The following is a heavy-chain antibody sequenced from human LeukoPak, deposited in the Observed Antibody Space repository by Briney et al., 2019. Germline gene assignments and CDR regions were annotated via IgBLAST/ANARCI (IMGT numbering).Heavy chain of an antibody. D-gene: IGHD4-17*01. CDR1: GGSFSGYY. CDR2: INHSGST. CDR3: AAEVDMTTVTTGRRPFDY. V-gene: IGHV4-34*01. J-gene: IGHJ4*02. Sequence: SETLSLTCAVYGGSFSGYYWSWIRQPPGKGPEWIGEINHSGSTNYNPSLKSRVTISVDTSKNQFSLKLSSVTAADTAVYYCAAEVDMTTVTTGRRPFDYWGQGTLVTVSS.